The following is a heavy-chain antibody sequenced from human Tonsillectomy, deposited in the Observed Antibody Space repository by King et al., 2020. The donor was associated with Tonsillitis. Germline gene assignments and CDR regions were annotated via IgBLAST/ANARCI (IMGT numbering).Heavy chain of an antibody. CDR2: IRAYNGNT. Sequence: VQLVESGAEVKKPGASVKVSCTASGYTFTSYGFSWVRQAPGQGLEWMGWIRAYNGNTNYAQKLQGRVTMTTDTSTSTAYMELRSLRSDDTAVYYCARDYYDTSGYYYVDYWGQGTLVTVSS. CDR1: GYTFTSYG. CDR3: ARDYYDTSGYYYVDY. V-gene: IGHV1-18*04. D-gene: IGHD3-22*01. J-gene: IGHJ4*02.